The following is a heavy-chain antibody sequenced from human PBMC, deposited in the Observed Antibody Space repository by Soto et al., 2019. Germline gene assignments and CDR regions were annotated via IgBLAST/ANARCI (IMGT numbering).Heavy chain of an antibody. D-gene: IGHD1-26*01. V-gene: IGHV4-59*01. CDR3: TTYSGSYYRPDAFDI. Sequence: PSETLSLTCTVSGGSMSSYYWSWIRQPPGKVLEWIGYIFYSGSTSYTPSLKSRVTISVDTSKSQFSLKVRSVTAADTAVYYCTTYSGSYYRPDAFDIWGQGTMVTVSS. CDR1: GGSMSSYY. CDR2: IFYSGST. J-gene: IGHJ3*02.